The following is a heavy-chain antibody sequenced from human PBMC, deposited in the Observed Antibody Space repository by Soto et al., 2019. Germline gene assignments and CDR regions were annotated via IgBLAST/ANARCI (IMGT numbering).Heavy chain of an antibody. CDR2: ISYDGSNK. CDR1: GFTFSYYG. Sequence: GGSLRLSCAVSGFTFSYYGLHWVRQAPGKGLEWVAMISYDGSNKYHADSVKGRFTISRDNSKNTLSLQMNSLRTEDTAVYYCARDHDRPVYGSSWYSGGYYYGMDVWGQGTTVTVSS. V-gene: IGHV3-30-3*01. J-gene: IGHJ6*02. CDR3: ARDHDRPVYGSSWYSGGYYYGMDV. D-gene: IGHD6-13*01.